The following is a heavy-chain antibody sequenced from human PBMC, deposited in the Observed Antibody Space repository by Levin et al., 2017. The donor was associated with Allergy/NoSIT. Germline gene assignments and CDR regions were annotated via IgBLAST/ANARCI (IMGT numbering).Heavy chain of an antibody. CDR2: IRSKAYGGTT. J-gene: IGHJ4*02. CDR1: GFTFGDYA. Sequence: PGGSLRLSCTASGFTFGDYAMSWFRQAPGKGLEWVGFIRSKAYGGTTEYAASVKGRFTISRDDSKSIAYLQMNSLKTEDTAVYYCTGVYCSGGSCYLYYFDYWGQGTLVTVSS. CDR3: TGVYCSGGSCYLYYFDY. D-gene: IGHD2-15*01. V-gene: IGHV3-49*03.